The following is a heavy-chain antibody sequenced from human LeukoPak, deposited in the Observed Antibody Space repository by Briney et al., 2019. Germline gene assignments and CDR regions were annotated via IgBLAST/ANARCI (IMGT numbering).Heavy chain of an antibody. D-gene: IGHD3-22*01. CDR3: ARWSFDSSGYGDF. V-gene: IGHV3-23*01. J-gene: IGHJ4*02. CDR2: ISESGGST. Sequence: GGSLRLSCAASGFTFSRHGMSWVRQAPGKGLEWASGISESGGSTYYADSVKGRFTISRDNSKNTLDLQMNSLRAEDTAVYYCARWSFDSSGYGDFWGQGTLVTVSS. CDR1: GFTFSRHG.